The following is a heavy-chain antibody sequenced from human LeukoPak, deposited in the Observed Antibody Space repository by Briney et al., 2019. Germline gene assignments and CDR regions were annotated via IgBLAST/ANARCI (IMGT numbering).Heavy chain of an antibody. V-gene: IGHV3-30*02. CDR3: ARSPAAIWYYFDY. D-gene: IGHD2-2*01. J-gene: IGHJ4*02. CDR1: GFTFSSYG. CDR2: IRYDGSNK. Sequence: GGSLRLSCAASGFTFSSYGMHWVRQAPGKGLEGVAFIRYDGSNKYYADSVKGRFTISRDNAKNSLNLQMNSLRAEDTAVYYCARSPAAIWYYFDYWGQGTLVTVSS.